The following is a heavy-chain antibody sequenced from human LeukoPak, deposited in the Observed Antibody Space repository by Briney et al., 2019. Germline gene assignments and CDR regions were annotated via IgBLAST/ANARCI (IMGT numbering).Heavy chain of an antibody. D-gene: IGHD1-26*01. J-gene: IGHJ5*02. CDR3: AREEVIVGATYSSFDP. CDR1: GCTFTSHG. V-gene: IGHV1-18*01. CDR2: ISTYNGNT. Sequence: ASVKVSCKASGCTFTSHGISWVRQAPGQGLEWMGWISTYNGNTNYAQKLQGRVSMTTDTATSTAYMDLRSLRTDDTAVYYCAREEVIVGATYSSFDPWGQGTLVTVSS.